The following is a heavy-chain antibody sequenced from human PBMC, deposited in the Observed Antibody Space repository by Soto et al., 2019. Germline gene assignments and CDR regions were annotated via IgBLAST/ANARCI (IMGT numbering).Heavy chain of an antibody. D-gene: IGHD4-17*01. J-gene: IGHJ4*02. Sequence: SETLSLTCTVSGGSISSYYWSWIRQPPGKGLEWIGYIYYSGRTNYNPSLKSRVTISVDTSRNQFSLKLTSVTAADTAVYYCARHPTVTEYYFDYWGQGTLVTVSS. CDR3: ARHPTVTEYYFDY. V-gene: IGHV4-59*08. CDR1: GGSISSYY. CDR2: IYYSGRT.